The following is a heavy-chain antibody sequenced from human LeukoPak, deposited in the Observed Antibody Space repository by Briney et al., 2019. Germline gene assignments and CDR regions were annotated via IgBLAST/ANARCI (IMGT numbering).Heavy chain of an antibody. D-gene: IGHD3-10*01. CDR3: ARVGSTHSPHAFDI. Sequence: GGSLRLSCAASGFTFSIYWMDWVRQAPGKGLVWVSGINGGGKMIRYAESVKGRFIISRDNDKSTLYLQMNSLRAEDTAVYYCARVGSTHSPHAFDIWGQGTMVTVSS. CDR1: GFTFSIYW. CDR2: INGGGKMI. V-gene: IGHV3-74*01. J-gene: IGHJ3*02.